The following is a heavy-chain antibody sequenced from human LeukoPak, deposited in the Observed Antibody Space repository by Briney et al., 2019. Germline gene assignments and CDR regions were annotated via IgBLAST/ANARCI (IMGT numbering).Heavy chain of an antibody. Sequence: GGSLRLSCAASGFTFSSYAMSWVRQAPGKGLEWVSDISGSGDRVYHADSVKGRFTISRDNSNNTLFLLMNSLRAEDTAVYYCAKDQVRYYDSSDFGFSDSWGQGTLVTVSS. CDR3: AKDQVRYYDSSDFGFSDS. CDR1: GFTFSSYA. J-gene: IGHJ4*02. CDR2: ISGSGDRV. V-gene: IGHV3-23*01. D-gene: IGHD3-22*01.